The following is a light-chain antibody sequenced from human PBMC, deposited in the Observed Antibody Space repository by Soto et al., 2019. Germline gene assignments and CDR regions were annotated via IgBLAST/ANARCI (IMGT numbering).Light chain of an antibody. J-gene: IGKJ1*01. V-gene: IGKV1-5*03. CDR3: QQYNSYSRT. CDR2: KAS. Sequence: DIKITQSPSTLSAPVEDRVTITCRASQSISSWLAWYQQRPGTAPKLLIYKASSLKSGVPSRFSGSGSGTEFTLTVSSLQPDDFATYYCQQYNSYSRTFGQGTKVDIK. CDR1: QSISSW.